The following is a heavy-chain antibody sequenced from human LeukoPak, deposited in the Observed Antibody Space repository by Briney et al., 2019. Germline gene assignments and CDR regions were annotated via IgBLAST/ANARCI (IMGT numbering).Heavy chain of an antibody. CDR3: ARDLYSSDYGFDY. CDR1: GFTFSNYA. D-gene: IGHD4-17*01. V-gene: IGHV3-74*01. Sequence: GGSLRLSCAASGFTFSNYAMSWVRQAPGKGLVWVSRINSDGSSTSYADSVKGRFTISRDNAKNTLYLQMNSLRAEDTAVYYCARDLYSSDYGFDYWGQGTLVTVSS. CDR2: INSDGSST. J-gene: IGHJ4*02.